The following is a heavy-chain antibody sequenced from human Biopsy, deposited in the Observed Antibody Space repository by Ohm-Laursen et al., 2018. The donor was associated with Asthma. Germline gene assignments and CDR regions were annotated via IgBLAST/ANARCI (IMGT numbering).Heavy chain of an antibody. V-gene: IGHV1-69*04. J-gene: IGHJ4*02. CDR1: GGSFSNFA. D-gene: IGHD1-14*01. CDR3: ARSYNADSYPVLVLDY. CDR2: ILTKFDIT. Sequence: SSVKVSCKASGGSFSNFAFSWVRQAPGHGLEWMGTILTKFDITSYAEKFQARVTITADKSTSTTYMELSRLRSEDTAVYYCARSYNADSYPVLVLDYWGQGALVPASS.